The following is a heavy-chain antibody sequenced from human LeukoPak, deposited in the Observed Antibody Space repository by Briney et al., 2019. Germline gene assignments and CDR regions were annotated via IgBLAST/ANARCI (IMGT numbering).Heavy chain of an antibody. CDR1: GGSISSYY. CDR2: IYYSGST. V-gene: IGHV4-59*01. D-gene: IGHD6-19*01. CDR3: ARVAVLSPYYFDY. Sequence: NPSETLSLTCTVSGGSISSYYWSWIRQPPGEGLEWIGYIYYSGSTNYNPSLKSRVTISVDTSKNQFSLKLSSVTAADTAVYYCARVAVLSPYYFDYWGQGTLVTVSS. J-gene: IGHJ4*02.